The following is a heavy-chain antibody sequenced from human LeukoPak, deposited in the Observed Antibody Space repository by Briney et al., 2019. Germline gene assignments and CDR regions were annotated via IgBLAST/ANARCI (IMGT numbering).Heavy chain of an antibody. J-gene: IGHJ4*02. D-gene: IGHD5-12*01. Sequence: GGSLRLSCSASGFTFSNYAMHWVRQAPGKGLEWVSYISSGSSAIYYADSVKGRFTISRDNAKNSLYLQMNSLRAEDTAVYYCARVHGGYLYYFDYWGQGTLVTVSS. CDR3: ARVHGGYLYYFDY. V-gene: IGHV3-48*01. CDR1: GFTFSNYA. CDR2: ISSGSSAI.